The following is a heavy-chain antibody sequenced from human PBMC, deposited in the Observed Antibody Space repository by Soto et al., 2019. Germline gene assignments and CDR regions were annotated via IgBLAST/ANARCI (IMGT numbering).Heavy chain of an antibody. CDR2: IKSKTDGGTT. D-gene: IGHD3-3*01. V-gene: IGHV3-15*07. J-gene: IGHJ4*01. CDR3: TTATYDFWTGTYFFDY. CDR1: GFTFSKAW. Sequence: GGSLRLSCAASGFTFSKAWMCWVRQAPGKGLEWVGRIKSKTDGGTTDYAAPVKGRFTMSRDDSTNTLFLQMISLKTEDTAVYYCTTATYDFWTGTYFFDYWGQGALVTVSS.